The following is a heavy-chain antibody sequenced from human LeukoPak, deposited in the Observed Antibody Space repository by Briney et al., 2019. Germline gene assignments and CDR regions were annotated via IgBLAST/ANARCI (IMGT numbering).Heavy chain of an antibody. Sequence: GSLRLSCAASGFPFSSYAMHWVRQAPGKGLEWVAVISYDGSNKYYADSVKGRFTISRDNSKNTLYLQMNSLRAEDTAVYYCARTFYSSGTGVPIYYWGQGTLVTVSS. CDR2: ISYDGSNK. CDR1: GFPFSSYA. D-gene: IGHD6-19*01. J-gene: IGHJ4*02. CDR3: ARTFYSSGTGVPIYY. V-gene: IGHV3-30-3*01.